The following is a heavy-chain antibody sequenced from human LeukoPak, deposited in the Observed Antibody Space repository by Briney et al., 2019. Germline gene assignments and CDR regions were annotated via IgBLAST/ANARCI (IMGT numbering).Heavy chain of an antibody. V-gene: IGHV4-59*01. D-gene: IGHD4-23*01. CDR1: GGSMSNYY. Sequence: SETLSLTCNVSGGSMSNYYWSWIRQPPGKGLEWIGYIYYSGSTDYNPSLRSRVTISVDTSMSQFSLKLNSVTAADTAVYYCARQGVTDDAFDIWGQGTMVTVSS. CDR3: ARQGVTDDAFDI. J-gene: IGHJ3*02. CDR2: IYYSGST.